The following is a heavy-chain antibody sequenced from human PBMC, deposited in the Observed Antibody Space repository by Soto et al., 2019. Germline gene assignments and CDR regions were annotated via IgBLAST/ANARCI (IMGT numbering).Heavy chain of an antibody. D-gene: IGHD3-16*02. CDR2: INHSGST. CDR1: GGSFSGYY. Sequence: QVQLQQWGAGLLKPSETLSLTCAVYGGSFSGYYWSWIRQPPGKGLEWIGEINHSGSTNYNPSLKSRVTISVDTSKTQFSLKLSSVTAADTAVYYCARGAYDYIWGSYRNTLDYWGQGTLVTVSS. CDR3: ARGAYDYIWGSYRNTLDY. V-gene: IGHV4-34*01. J-gene: IGHJ4*02.